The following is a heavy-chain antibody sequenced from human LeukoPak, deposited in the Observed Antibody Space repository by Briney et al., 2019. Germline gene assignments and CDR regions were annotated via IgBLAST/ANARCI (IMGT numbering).Heavy chain of an antibody. CDR3: TRRPSPPDAFDI. J-gene: IGHJ3*02. V-gene: IGHV4-39*01. CDR2: IYYSVST. Sequence: SETLSLTCTLSGGSISGRSYYGGGMRQAPGKGLEWIGSIYYSVSTFYNPSIKSRVTISVDTSKNQFSLKLSSVTAEDTAVYYCTRRPSPPDAFDIWGQGTVVTVSS. CDR1: GGSISGRSYY.